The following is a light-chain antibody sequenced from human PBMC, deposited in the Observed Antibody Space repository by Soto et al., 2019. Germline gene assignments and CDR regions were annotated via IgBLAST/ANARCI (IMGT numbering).Light chain of an antibody. CDR3: QTWGSGIVV. V-gene: IGLV4-69*01. CDR2: LNSDGSH. CDR1: SGHSNYA. J-gene: IGLJ2*01. Sequence: QLVLTQSPSASASLGASVKLTCTLSSGHSNYAIAWHQQQSEKGPRYLMKLNSDGSHSKGDGIPDRFSGSSSGAERYLTIYSRQSEDEADYSCQTWGSGIVVFGGGTKLTVL.